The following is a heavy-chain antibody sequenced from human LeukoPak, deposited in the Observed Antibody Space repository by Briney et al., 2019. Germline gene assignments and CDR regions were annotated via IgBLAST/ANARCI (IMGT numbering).Heavy chain of an antibody. CDR2: VYYSGST. Sequence: SETLSLTCTVSGGSISSSSYYWGWIRQTPGTGLEWIGSVYYSGSTYSNPSLKSRVTISVDTSKNQLSLKLNSVTDADTAVYYCARVFNYYDRKNWFDPWGQGTLVTVSS. CDR1: GGSISSSSYY. D-gene: IGHD3-22*01. CDR3: ARVFNYYDRKNWFDP. J-gene: IGHJ5*02. V-gene: IGHV4-39*01.